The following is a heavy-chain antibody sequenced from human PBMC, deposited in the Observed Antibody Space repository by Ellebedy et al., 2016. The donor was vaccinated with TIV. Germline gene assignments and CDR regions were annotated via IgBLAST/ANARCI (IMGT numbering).Heavy chain of an antibody. CDR1: GGTFNKYA. J-gene: IGHJ4*02. CDR2: IVAIFGTA. Sequence: ASVEVSCXTSGGTFNKYAISWVRQAPGQGLEWMGGIVAIFGTAKHAQKFQGRVTITADEGTRTAYMELSSLRSEDTAVYYCARGRGYNYGYPTEGGLFDSWGQGTLVTVSS. D-gene: IGHD5-18*01. V-gene: IGHV1-69*13. CDR3: ARGRGYNYGYPTEGGLFDS.